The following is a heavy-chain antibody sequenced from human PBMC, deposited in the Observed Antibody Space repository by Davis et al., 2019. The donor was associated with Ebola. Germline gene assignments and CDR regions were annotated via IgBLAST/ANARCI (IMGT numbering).Heavy chain of an antibody. CDR1: GGSISSYY. Sequence: PSETLSLTCTVSGGSISSYYWSWIRQPAGKGLEWIGRIYTSGSTNYNPSLKSRVTMSVDTSKNQFSLKLSSVTAADTAVYYCARENPLHDYGDYTPFDYWGQGTLVTVSS. D-gene: IGHD4-17*01. J-gene: IGHJ4*02. CDR2: IYTSGST. V-gene: IGHV4-4*07. CDR3: ARENPLHDYGDYTPFDY.